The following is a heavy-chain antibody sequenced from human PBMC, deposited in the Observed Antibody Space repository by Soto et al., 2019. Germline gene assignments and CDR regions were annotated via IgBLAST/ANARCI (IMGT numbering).Heavy chain of an antibody. J-gene: IGHJ3*02. Sequence: EVQLVESGGGLVQPGRSLRLSCAASGFTFDDYAMHWVRQAPGKGLEWVSGISWNSGSIGYADSVKGRFTISRDNAKNSLYLQMNSLRAEDTALYYCAKGRFLEWLILDAFDIWGQGTMVTVSS. CDR3: AKGRFLEWLILDAFDI. CDR1: GFTFDDYA. V-gene: IGHV3-9*01. D-gene: IGHD3-3*01. CDR2: ISWNSGSI.